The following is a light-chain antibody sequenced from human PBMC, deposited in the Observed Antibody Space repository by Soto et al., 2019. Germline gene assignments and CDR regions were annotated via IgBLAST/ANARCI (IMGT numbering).Light chain of an antibody. CDR3: QQGYSTAWT. Sequence: DIQMTQSPSTLSASVGDRVTITCRASQSISSWLAWYQQKPGKAPKLLIYAASSLQSGVPSRFSGSGSGTEFSLTISSLQPEDFATYYCQQGYSTAWTFGQGTKVDIK. J-gene: IGKJ1*01. CDR1: QSISSW. CDR2: AAS. V-gene: IGKV1-39*01.